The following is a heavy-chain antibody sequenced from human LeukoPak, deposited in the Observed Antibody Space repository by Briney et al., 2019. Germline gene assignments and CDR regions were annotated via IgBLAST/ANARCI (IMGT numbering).Heavy chain of an antibody. J-gene: IGHJ4*02. Sequence: ASVKVSCKASGGTFSSYAISWVRQAPGQGLEWMGGIIPIFGTANYAQKFQGRVTITTDESTSIVYMELSSLRSEDTAVYYCARVVTTGPLDYWGQGTLVTVSS. V-gene: IGHV1-69*05. CDR1: GGTFSSYA. CDR3: ARVVTTGPLDY. CDR2: IIPIFGTA. D-gene: IGHD4-17*01.